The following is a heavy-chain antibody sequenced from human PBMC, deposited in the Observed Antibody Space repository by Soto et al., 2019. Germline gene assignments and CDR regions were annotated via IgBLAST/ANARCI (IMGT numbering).Heavy chain of an antibody. CDR2: VYRTGST. V-gene: IGHV4-4*02. CDR1: GGSISTSNW. D-gene: IGHD6-13*01. CDR3: ARARATIAAAAIFDC. J-gene: IGHJ4*02. Sequence: QVQLQESGPGLVKPSGTLSLTCAVSGGSISTSNWWSWVRQPPGKGLEWIGEVYRTGSTNYNPSLESRLTISVDKAKNQFPLQLTSVTAADTAVYYCARARATIAAAAIFDCWGQGTLVTVSS.